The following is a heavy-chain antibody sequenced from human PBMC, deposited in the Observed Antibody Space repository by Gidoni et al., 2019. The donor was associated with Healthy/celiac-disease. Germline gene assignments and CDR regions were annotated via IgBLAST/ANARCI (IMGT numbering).Heavy chain of an antibody. CDR3: ARDLFSFIEVELGAFDI. CDR2: TYYRSKWYN. Sequence: GLVKPSQTLSLTCAISGDSVSSNSAAWNWIRQSPSRGLEWLGRTYYRSKWYNDYAVSVKSRITINPDTSKNQFSLQLNSVTPEDTAVYYCARDLFSFIEVELGAFDIWGQGTMVTVSS. J-gene: IGHJ3*02. CDR1: GDSVSSNSAA. D-gene: IGHD6-19*01. V-gene: IGHV6-1*01.